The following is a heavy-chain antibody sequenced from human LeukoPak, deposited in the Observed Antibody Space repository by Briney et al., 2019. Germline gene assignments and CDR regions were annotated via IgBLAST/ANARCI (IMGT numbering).Heavy chain of an antibody. J-gene: IGHJ4*02. CDR2: IYYDGST. Sequence: TSETLSLTCTVSGYSISSSSYYWGWIRQPPGKGLEWIGTIYYDGSTYYNPSLKSRVTISVDTSKNQFSPKLSSVTAADTAVYYCARINYGDYWGQGTLVTVSS. CDR1: GYSISSSSYY. V-gene: IGHV4-39*07. CDR3: ARINYGDY.